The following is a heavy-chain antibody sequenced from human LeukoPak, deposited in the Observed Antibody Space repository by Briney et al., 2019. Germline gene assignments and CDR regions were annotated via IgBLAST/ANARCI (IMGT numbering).Heavy chain of an antibody. CDR2: IYTSGST. CDR3: AGSSGWYYYYDY. D-gene: IGHD6-19*01. J-gene: IGHJ4*02. CDR1: GGSISSGSYY. V-gene: IGHV4-61*02. Sequence: SETLSLTCTVSGGSISSGSYYWSWIRQPAGKGLEWIGRIYTSGSTNYNPSLKSRVTISVDTSKNQFSLKLNSVTPEDTAVYYCAGSSGWYYYYDYWGQGTLVTVSS.